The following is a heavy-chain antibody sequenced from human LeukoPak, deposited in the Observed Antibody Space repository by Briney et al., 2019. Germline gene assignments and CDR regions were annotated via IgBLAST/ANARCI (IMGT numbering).Heavy chain of an antibody. CDR3: AREEVWNFYNWFDP. CDR2: IKQDGSEK. Sequence: GGSLRLSCAASGFTFSSYWMSWVRQAPGKGLEWVANIKQDGSEKYYVDSVKGRFTISRDNAKNSLYLQMNSLSAEDTAVYYCAREEVWNFYNWFDPWGQGTLVTVSS. V-gene: IGHV3-7*01. D-gene: IGHD1-7*01. CDR1: GFTFSSYW. J-gene: IGHJ5*02.